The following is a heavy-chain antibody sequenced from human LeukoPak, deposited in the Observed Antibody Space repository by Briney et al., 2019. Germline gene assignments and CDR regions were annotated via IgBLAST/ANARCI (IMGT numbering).Heavy chain of an antibody. CDR1: GFLVTNNY. CDR3: AKYHDWSYFDY. CDR2: ISGSGGST. D-gene: IGHD3-9*01. J-gene: IGHJ4*02. Sequence: GGSLRLSCAASGFLVTNNYMSWVRQAPGKGLEWVSAISGSGGSTYYADSVKGRFTISRDNSKNTLYLQMNSLRAEDTAVYYCAKYHDWSYFDYWGQGTLVTVSS. V-gene: IGHV3-23*01.